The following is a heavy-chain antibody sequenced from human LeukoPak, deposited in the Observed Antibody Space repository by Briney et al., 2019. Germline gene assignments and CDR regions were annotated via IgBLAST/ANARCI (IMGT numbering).Heavy chain of an antibody. V-gene: IGHV3-23*01. CDR1: GFTFSSYA. J-gene: IGHJ4*02. Sequence: GGSLRLSCAASGFTFSSYAMTWVRQAPGRGLEWVSAISGSGGSTHYADSVKGRFTISRDNSRNTLYLQMNSLRAEDTAVYYCAKEYGSGRYYYDYWGQGTLVIVSS. CDR2: ISGSGGST. D-gene: IGHD3-10*01. CDR3: AKEYGSGRYYYDY.